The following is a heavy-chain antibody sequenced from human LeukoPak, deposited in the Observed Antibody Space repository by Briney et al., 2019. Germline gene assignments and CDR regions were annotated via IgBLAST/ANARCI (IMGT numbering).Heavy chain of an antibody. CDR3: ARDSPAGTTWRSEPTFDY. CDR1: GFTFSSYW. Sequence: GGSLRLSCAASGFTFSSYWMSWVRQAPGKGLEWVADIKEEGRTTYYVDSVKGRFTISGDNTKNTLYLQMNSLRAEDTAVYYCARDSPAGTTWRSEPTFDYWGQGTLVTVTS. V-gene: IGHV3-7*04. CDR2: IKEEGRTT. D-gene: IGHD3-10*01. J-gene: IGHJ4*02.